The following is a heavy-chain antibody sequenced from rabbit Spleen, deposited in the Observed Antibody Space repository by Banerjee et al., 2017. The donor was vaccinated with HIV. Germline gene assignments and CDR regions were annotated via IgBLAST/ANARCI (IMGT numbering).Heavy chain of an antibody. CDR3: ARDLDGVIGWNFGW. V-gene: IGHV1S7*01. J-gene: IGHJ4*01. CDR1: GFTLSSYY. Sequence: QLEESAGGLVQPGGSLKLSCKASGFTLSSYYMNWVRQAPGKGLEWIGIIYPAKGSTDYASWVNGRFTISSDNAQSTVDLKMTSLTAADTATYFCARDLDGVIGWNFGWWGPGTLVTV. CDR2: IYPAKGST. D-gene: IGHD4-1*01.